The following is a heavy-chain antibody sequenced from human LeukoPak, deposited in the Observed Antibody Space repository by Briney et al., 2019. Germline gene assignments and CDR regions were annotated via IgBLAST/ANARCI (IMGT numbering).Heavy chain of an antibody. Sequence: ASVKVSCKASGYTFASYDINWVRQAPGQGLEWMGWINPNSGNTGYTQKFQGRVTMTRDTSITTAYMELSSLRSEDTAVYYCARYRVGATPDYWGQGTLVTVSS. D-gene: IGHD1-26*01. CDR3: ARYRVGATPDY. V-gene: IGHV1-8*01. CDR1: GYTFASYD. J-gene: IGHJ4*02. CDR2: INPNSGNT.